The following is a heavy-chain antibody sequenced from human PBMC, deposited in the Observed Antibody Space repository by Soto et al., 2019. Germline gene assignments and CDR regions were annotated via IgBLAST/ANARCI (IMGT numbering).Heavy chain of an antibody. CDR2: IYPGDTQT. D-gene: IGHD3-16*01. V-gene: IGHV5-51*01. Sequence: WVSLKISCKGSGYRFADYWIGWVRKMTGKGLEWMGIIYPGDTQTTYNPSFQGQVTISADKSISTAYLQWNSLMASDTAMYYCARPGGGERRRKCFGDAFDIWGQGTMVTVSS. CDR1: GYRFADYW. CDR3: ARPGGGERRRKCFGDAFDI. J-gene: IGHJ3*02.